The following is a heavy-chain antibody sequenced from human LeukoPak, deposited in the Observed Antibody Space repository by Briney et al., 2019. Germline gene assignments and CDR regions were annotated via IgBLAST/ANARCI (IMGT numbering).Heavy chain of an antibody. CDR1: GGSISSGGYP. CDR2: IYHSGST. CDR3: ASQLSPGIGYFDY. Sequence: SETLSLTCAVSGGSISSGGYPWSWIRQPPGKGLEWIGYIYHSGSTYYNPSLKSRVTISVDRSKNQFSLKLSSVTAADTPVYYCASQLSPGIGYFDYWGQGTLVTVSS. J-gene: IGHJ4*02. D-gene: IGHD2/OR15-2a*01. V-gene: IGHV4-30-2*01.